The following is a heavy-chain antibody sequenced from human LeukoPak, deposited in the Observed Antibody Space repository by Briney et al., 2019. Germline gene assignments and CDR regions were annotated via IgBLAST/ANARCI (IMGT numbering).Heavy chain of an antibody. CDR1: GDSLSNYY. V-gene: IGHV4-59*08. J-gene: IGHJ2*01. D-gene: IGHD3-3*01. CDR2: IYYSGTT. CDR3: ARNSFRSGYFAAYYLDL. Sequence: PSETLSLTCTVSGDSLSNYYWSWIRQPPRKGLEWVGYIYYSGTTRYNPSLKSRVTISVDTSKIPFSLKQSSVTAADTAVYYCARNSFRSGYFAAYYLDLWGRGARVPVSS.